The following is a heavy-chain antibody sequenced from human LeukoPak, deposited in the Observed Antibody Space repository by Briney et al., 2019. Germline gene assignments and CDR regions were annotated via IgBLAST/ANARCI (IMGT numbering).Heavy chain of an antibody. Sequence: GGSLRLSCAASGFTFSSYWMHWVRQAPGKGLVWVSRLNSDGTSTSYADSVKGRFTISRDNAKNTLYLQMNSLRAEDTAVYYCAKGEQWLVPHGAFDIWGQGTMVTVSS. J-gene: IGHJ3*02. CDR3: AKGEQWLVPHGAFDI. V-gene: IGHV3-74*01. D-gene: IGHD6-19*01. CDR1: GFTFSSYW. CDR2: LNSDGTST.